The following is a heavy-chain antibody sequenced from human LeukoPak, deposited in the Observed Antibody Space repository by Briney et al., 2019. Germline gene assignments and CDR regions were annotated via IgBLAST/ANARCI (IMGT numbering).Heavy chain of an antibody. J-gene: IGHJ6*02. V-gene: IGHV4-59*01. Sequence: SETLSLTCTVSGGSISRYYWSWIRQPPGKGLEWIGYIYYSGSTNYNPSLKSRVTISVDTSKNQFSLKLSSVTAADTAVYYCARALNLSYGMDVWGQGTTVTVSS. D-gene: IGHD1-14*01. CDR1: GGSISRYY. CDR2: IYYSGST. CDR3: ARALNLSYGMDV.